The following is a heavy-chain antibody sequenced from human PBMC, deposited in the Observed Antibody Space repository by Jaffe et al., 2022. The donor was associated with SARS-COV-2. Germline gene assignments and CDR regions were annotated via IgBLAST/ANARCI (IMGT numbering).Heavy chain of an antibody. V-gene: IGHV3-23*01. CDR3: AKVPSSSWSKYFFDY. Sequence: EVQLLESGGGLVQPGGSLRLSCAASGFIFSSFAMSWVRQAPGKGLEWVSAIGGSGETTYYADSVKGRFTISRDNSKNTLYLQMNSLRAEDTAVYYCAKVPSSSWSKYFFDYWGQGTLVTVSS. D-gene: IGHD6-13*01. J-gene: IGHJ4*01. CDR1: GFIFSSFA. CDR2: IGGSGETT.